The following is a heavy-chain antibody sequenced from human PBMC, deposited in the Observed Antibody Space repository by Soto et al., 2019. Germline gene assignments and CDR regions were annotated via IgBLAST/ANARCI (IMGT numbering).Heavy chain of an antibody. CDR2: IYRSGST. Sequence: SETLSLTCAVSGYSISSGYYWGWIRQPPGKGLEWIGSIYRSGSTYYNPSLASRVTISVDTSKNQFSLKLSSVTAAETAVYYCERVSGDYGDYHHFDYWGQGTLVTVSS. J-gene: IGHJ4*02. CDR1: GYSISSGYY. D-gene: IGHD4-17*01. V-gene: IGHV4-38-2*01. CDR3: ERVSGDYGDYHHFDY.